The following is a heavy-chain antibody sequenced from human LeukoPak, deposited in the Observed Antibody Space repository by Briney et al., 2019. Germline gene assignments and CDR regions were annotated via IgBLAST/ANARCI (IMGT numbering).Heavy chain of an antibody. CDR1: GGTFSSYA. CDR2: IIPIFGTA. Sequence: ASVKGSCKAFGGTFSSYAISWVRQAPGQGLEWMGGIIPIFGTANYAQKFQGRVTITTDESTSTAYMELSSLRSEDTAVYYCASPSSTYSSGYLYWGQGTLVTVSS. CDR3: ASPSSTYSSGYLY. V-gene: IGHV1-69*05. J-gene: IGHJ4*02. D-gene: IGHD3-22*01.